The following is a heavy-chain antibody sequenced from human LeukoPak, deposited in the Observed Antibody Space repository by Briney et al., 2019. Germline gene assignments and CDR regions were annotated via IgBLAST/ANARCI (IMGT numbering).Heavy chain of an antibody. CDR1: GASITSNSYY. CDR3: ARYFGPY. CDR2: IYYSGST. J-gene: IGHJ4*02. D-gene: IGHD3-10*01. V-gene: IGHV4-39*07. Sequence: PSETLSLTCTVSGASITSNSYYWGWIRQPPGRGLEWIGSIYYSGSTYYNPSLKSRVTISVDTSKNQFSLKLSSVTAADTAVYYCARYFGPYWGQGTLVTVSS.